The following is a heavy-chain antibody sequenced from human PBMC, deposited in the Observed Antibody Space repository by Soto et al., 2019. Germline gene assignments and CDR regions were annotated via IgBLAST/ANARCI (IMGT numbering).Heavy chain of an antibody. CDR2: IYYSGST. CDR1: GGSISSGDYY. J-gene: IGHJ4*02. D-gene: IGHD5-12*01. V-gene: IGHV4-30-4*01. Sequence: PSETLSLTCTVSGGSISSGDYYWSWIRQPPGKCLEWIGYIYYSGSTYYNPSLKSRVTISVDTSKNQFSLKLSSVTAADTAVYYCARATRGYSGYHGDLFDYWGQGTLVTVSS. CDR3: ARATRGYSGYHGDLFDY.